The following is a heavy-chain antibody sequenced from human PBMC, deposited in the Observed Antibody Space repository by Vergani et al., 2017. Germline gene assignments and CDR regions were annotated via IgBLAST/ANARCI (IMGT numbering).Heavy chain of an antibody. D-gene: IGHD4-17*01. V-gene: IGHV3-21*01. Sequence: EVQLVESGGGLDKPGGSLRLSCAASGFTFSSYSMNWVRQAPGKGLEWVSSISSSSSYIYYADSVKGRFTISRDNAKNSLYLQMNSLRAEDTAVYYCARDTGDYGDYVWFDPWGQGTLVTVSS. CDR3: ARDTGDYGDYVWFDP. J-gene: IGHJ5*02. CDR2: ISSSSSYI. CDR1: GFTFSSYS.